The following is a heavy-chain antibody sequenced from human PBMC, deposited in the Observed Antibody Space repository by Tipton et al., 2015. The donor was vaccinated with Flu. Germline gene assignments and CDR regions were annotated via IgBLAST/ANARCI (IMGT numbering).Heavy chain of an antibody. J-gene: IGHJ4*02. V-gene: IGHV4-59*01. CDR3: ARGGDWFREIDY. D-gene: IGHD3-10*01. Sequence: TLSLTCTVSGGSISSYYWSWIRQSPGKGLEWIGYIYYSGSTNYNPSLKSRVTISVDTSKNQFSLKLSSVTAADTAVYYCARGGDWFREIDYWGQGTLVTVSS. CDR1: GGSISSYY. CDR2: IYYSGST.